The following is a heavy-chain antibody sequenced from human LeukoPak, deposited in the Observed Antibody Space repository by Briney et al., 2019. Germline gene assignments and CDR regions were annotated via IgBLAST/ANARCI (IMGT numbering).Heavy chain of an antibody. D-gene: IGHD4-17*01. Sequence: ASVKVSCKASGYTFTSYDINWVRQATGQGLEWMGWMNPNSGNTGYAQKFQGRVTMTRNTSISTAYMELSSLRSEDTAVYYCARDGDYAYYYYYYGMDVGGQGTTVTVSS. CDR2: MNPNSGNT. J-gene: IGHJ6*02. CDR1: GYTFTSYD. CDR3: ARDGDYAYYYYYYGMDV. V-gene: IGHV1-8*01.